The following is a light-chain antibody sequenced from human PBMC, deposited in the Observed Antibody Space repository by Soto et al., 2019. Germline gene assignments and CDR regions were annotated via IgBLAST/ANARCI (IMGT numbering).Light chain of an antibody. V-gene: IGKV1-39*01. CDR2: AAS. CDR3: QQSYSAPRT. J-gene: IGKJ1*01. Sequence: DIQITQSPSSLSASVGDRVTITCRASQSISTYLNWYQHKPGKAPKVLIYAASSLQSGVPSRFSGSGSGPDFTLTISSLQPGDFATYYCQQSYSAPRTFGQGTKVEIK. CDR1: QSISTY.